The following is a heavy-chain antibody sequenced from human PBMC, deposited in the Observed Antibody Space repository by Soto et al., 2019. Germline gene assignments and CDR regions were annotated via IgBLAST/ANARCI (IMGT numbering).Heavy chain of an antibody. D-gene: IGHD4-17*01. J-gene: IGHJ6*02. CDR3: ARDTVTTGGGYYYGMDV. Sequence: ETLSLTCTVSGGSVSSGSYYWSWIRQPPGKGLEGIGYIYYSGSTNYNPSLKSRVTISVDTSKNQFSLKLSSVTAADTAVYYCARDTVTTGGGYYYGMDVWGQGTTVTVSS. CDR2: IYYSGST. CDR1: GGSVSSGSYY. V-gene: IGHV4-61*01.